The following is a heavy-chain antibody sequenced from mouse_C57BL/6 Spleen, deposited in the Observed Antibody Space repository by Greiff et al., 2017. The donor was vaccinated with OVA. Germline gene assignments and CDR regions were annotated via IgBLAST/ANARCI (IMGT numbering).Heavy chain of an antibody. CDR3: ARRRGDGLAMDY. Sequence: QVQLQQSGAELVKPGASVKISCKASGYAFSSYWMNWVKQRPGKGLEWIGQIYPGDGDTNYNGKFKGKATLTADKSSSTAYMQLSSLTSEDSAVYFCARRRGDGLAMDYWGQGTSVTVSS. V-gene: IGHV1-80*01. J-gene: IGHJ4*01. CDR2: IYPGDGDT. CDR1: GYAFSSYW.